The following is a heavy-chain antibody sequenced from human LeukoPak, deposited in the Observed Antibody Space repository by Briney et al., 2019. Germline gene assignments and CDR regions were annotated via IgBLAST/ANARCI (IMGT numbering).Heavy chain of an antibody. V-gene: IGHV3-30-3*01. CDR3: ATDIVVVPAAMGYGNDY. J-gene: IGHJ4*02. CDR2: ISYDGSNK. D-gene: IGHD2-2*01. Sequence: GRSLRLSCAASGFTFSSYAMHWVRQAPGKGLEWVAVISYDGSNKYYADSVKGRFTISRDNSKNTLYLQMNSLRAEDTAVYYCATDIVVVPAAMGYGNDYWGQGTLVTVSP. CDR1: GFTFSSYA.